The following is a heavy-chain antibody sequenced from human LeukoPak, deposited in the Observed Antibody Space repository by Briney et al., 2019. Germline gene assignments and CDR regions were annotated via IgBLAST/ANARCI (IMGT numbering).Heavy chain of an antibody. Sequence: GGSLRLSCAASGFTFSSYAMHWVRQAPGKGLEWVAVISYDGSNKYYADSVKGRFTISRDNSKNTLYPQMNSLRAEDTAVYYCARASEQQPYDYWGQGTLVTVSS. CDR3: ARASEQQPYDY. CDR2: ISYDGSNK. D-gene: IGHD6-13*01. CDR1: GFTFSSYA. V-gene: IGHV3-30*04. J-gene: IGHJ4*02.